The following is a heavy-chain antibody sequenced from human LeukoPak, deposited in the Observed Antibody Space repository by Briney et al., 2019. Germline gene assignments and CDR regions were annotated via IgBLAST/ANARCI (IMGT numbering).Heavy chain of an antibody. V-gene: IGHV4-34*01. Sequence: SETLSLTCAVYGGSFSGYYWSWIRHPPGKGLEWIGEINHSGSTNYNPSLKSRVTISVDTSKNQFSLKLSSVTAADTAVYYCARWVVPAAIDYWGQGTLVTVSS. CDR3: ARWVVPAAIDY. J-gene: IGHJ4*02. CDR1: GGSFSGYY. D-gene: IGHD2-2*02. CDR2: INHSGST.